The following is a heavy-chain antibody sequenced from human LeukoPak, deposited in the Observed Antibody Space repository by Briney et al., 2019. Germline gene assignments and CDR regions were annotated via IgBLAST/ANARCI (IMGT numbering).Heavy chain of an antibody. CDR2: ISPSGGTT. CDR1: GFTFSSYG. V-gene: IGHV3-23*01. D-gene: IGHD4-11*01. CDR3: AKEGSIGATVTTGANDY. Sequence: PGGSLRLSCAASGFTFSSYGMNWVRQAPGKRLEWVSGISPSGGTTYYTDSVKGRFTISRDNSKHTVSLQMNSLRGEDTAVYYCAKEGSIGATVTTGANDYWGQGTLVTVSS. J-gene: IGHJ4*02.